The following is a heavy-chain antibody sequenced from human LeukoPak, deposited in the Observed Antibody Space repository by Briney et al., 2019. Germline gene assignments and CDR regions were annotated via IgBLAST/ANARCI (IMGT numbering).Heavy chain of an antibody. V-gene: IGHV4-34*01. D-gene: IGHD5-24*01. J-gene: IGHJ4*02. CDR1: GGSISDPF. Sequence: SETLSLTCAVSGGSISDPFWWWWIRQPPGQGLEWIGEIGPSGGTRHNPSLRSRVTISVDTSKKEVSLTLSSVTAADTAIYYCASAVNYHSDYWGLRTLVTVSS. CDR3: ASAVNYHSDY. CDR2: IGPSGGT.